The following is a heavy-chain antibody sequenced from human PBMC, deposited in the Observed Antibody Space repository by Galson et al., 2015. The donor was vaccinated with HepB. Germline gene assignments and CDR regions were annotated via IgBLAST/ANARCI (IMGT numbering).Heavy chain of an antibody. J-gene: IGHJ6*02. D-gene: IGHD3-3*01. Sequence: SVKVSCKASGYTFTSYDINWVRQATGQGLEWMGWMNPNSGNTGYAQKFQGRVTMTRNTSISTAYMELSSLRSEDTAVYYCARRSRYDFWSGYYYYYYGMDVWGQGTTVTVSS. CDR1: GYTFTSYD. CDR2: MNPNSGNT. CDR3: ARRSRYDFWSGYYYYYYGMDV. V-gene: IGHV1-8*01.